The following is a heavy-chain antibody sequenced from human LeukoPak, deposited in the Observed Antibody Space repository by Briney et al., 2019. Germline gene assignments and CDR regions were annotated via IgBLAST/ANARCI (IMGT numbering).Heavy chain of an antibody. V-gene: IGHV6-1*01. CDR3: ARGLDGYNDY. J-gene: IGHJ4*02. D-gene: IGHD5-24*01. CDR1: GDSVSSNSVA. CDR2: TYYRSRWYN. Sequence: SQTLSLTRAISGDSVSSNSVAWNWIRQSPSRGLEWLGRTYYRSRWYNEYAVSVKSRITINPDTSKNQFSLHLNSVIPEDTAVYYCARGLDGYNDYWGLGTLVTVSS.